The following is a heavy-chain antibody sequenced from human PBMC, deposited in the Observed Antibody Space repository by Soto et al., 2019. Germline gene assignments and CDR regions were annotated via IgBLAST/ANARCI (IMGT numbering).Heavy chain of an antibody. CDR1: GVTFSSYA. D-gene: IGHD5-12*01. CDR2: ISSNGGST. CDR3: ARDSDLAPGGYGFDY. J-gene: IGHJ4*02. Sequence: VGSLRLSCAASGVTFSSYAMHWVRQAPGKGLEYVSAISSNGGSTYYANSVKGRLTISRDNSKNTLYLQMGSLSAEDMAVYYCARDSDLAPGGYGFDYWGQGTLVTVSS. V-gene: IGHV3-64*01.